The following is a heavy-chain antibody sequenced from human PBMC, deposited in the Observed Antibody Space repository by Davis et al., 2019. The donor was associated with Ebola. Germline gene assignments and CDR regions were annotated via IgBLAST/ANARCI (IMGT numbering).Heavy chain of an antibody. D-gene: IGHD2-2*01. CDR1: GFTVSSNY. CDR3: ARGGIVVVPAAKSLSGKLYYYYGMDV. J-gene: IGHJ6*02. CDR2: ISGSGGST. V-gene: IGHV3-53*01. Sequence: PGGSLRLSCAASGFTVSSNYMSWVRQAPGKGLEWVSAISGSGGSTYYADSVKGRFTISRDNAKNSLYLQMNSLRAEDTAVYYCARGGIVVVPAAKSLSGKLYYYYGMDVWGQGTTVTASS.